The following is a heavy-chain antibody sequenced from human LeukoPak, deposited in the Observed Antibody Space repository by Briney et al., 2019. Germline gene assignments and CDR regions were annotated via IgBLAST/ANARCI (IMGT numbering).Heavy chain of an antibody. CDR3: ARGGGNIVVVVAATTGPFDY. Sequence: SETLSLTCTVSGGSISSGGYYWSWIRQHPGKGLEWIGYIYYSGSTYYNPSLKSRVTISVDTSKNQFSLKLSSVTAADTAVYYCARGGGNIVVVVAATTGPFDYWGQGTLVTVSS. V-gene: IGHV4-31*03. D-gene: IGHD2-15*01. CDR2: IYYSGST. CDR1: GGSISSGGYY. J-gene: IGHJ4*02.